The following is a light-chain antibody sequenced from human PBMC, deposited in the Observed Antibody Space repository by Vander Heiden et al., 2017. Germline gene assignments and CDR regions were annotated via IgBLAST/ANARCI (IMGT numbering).Light chain of an antibody. CDR2: AAS. V-gene: IGKV1-39*01. CDR3: QESYSIPRT. J-gene: IGKJ3*01. Sequence: KLTTSPSSLSASVGDRVTITCRASQSITSYLNWYQQRPGKAPKLLIYAASNLLSGVPSRFSGSGYGTDFTLTISSLQPEDFATYYCQESYSIPRTFGPGTKVDIK. CDR1: QSITSY.